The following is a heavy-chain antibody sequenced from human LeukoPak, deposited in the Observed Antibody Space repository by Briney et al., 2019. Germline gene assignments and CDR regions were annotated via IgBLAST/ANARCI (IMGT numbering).Heavy chain of an antibody. V-gene: IGHV3-23*01. D-gene: IGHD3/OR15-3a*01. CDR2: ITGSGGST. CDR1: GFTFSSYA. J-gene: IGHJ4*02. Sequence: PGGPLRLSCAASGFTFSSYAMSWVRQAPGKGLEWVSGITGSGGSTYYADSVKGRFTISRDNAKNSLYLQMNSLRAEDTAVYYCARSDSYFDYWGQGTLVTVSS. CDR3: ARSDSYFDY.